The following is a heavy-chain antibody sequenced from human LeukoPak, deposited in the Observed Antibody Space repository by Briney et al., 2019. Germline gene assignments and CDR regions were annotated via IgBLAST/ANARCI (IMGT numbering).Heavy chain of an antibody. CDR1: GGSISSYY. CDR3: ARLGYSSAQGGFDY. D-gene: IGHD5-18*01. J-gene: IGHJ4*02. V-gene: IGHV4-59*08. Sequence: SGTLSLTCTVSGGSISSYYWSWIRQPPGKGLEWIGYIYYSRSTNYNPSLKSRVTISVDTSKNQFSLKLRSVTAADTAVYYCARLGYSSAQGGFDYWGQGTLVTVSS. CDR2: IYYSRST.